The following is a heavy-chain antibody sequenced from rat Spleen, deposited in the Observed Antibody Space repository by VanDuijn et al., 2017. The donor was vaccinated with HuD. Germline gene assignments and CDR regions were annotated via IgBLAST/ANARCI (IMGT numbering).Heavy chain of an antibody. CDR3: ARGEAYDNVMDA. CDR2: ISYSGST. D-gene: IGHD1-11*01. V-gene: IGHV3-1*01. J-gene: IGHJ4*01. CDR1: SYSITGNY. Sequence: EVQLQESGPGLVKPSQSLSLTCSVTSYSITGNYWGWIRKFPGNKMEWIGHISYSGSTSYNPSLKSRVSITRDTSKNKFLLQLNPVTTEDTATYYCARGEAYDNVMDAWRQASSAPVSS.